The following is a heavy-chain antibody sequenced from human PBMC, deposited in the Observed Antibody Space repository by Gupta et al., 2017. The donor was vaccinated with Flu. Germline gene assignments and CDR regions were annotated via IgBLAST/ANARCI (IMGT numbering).Heavy chain of an antibody. J-gene: IGHJ6*04. D-gene: IGHD3-10*01. Sequence: EVQLMESGGGLVKQGGSMRLSCDGSGVSFSGHSMNWARQAPGKGLEWVASSSSSSTYMFYAESVKGRFTISRDNAKNSLYLQMDSVRAEDTAVYYCARDGVGFMDAWGKGTTVTVS. CDR1: GVSFSGHS. CDR2: SSSSSTYM. CDR3: ARDGVGFMDA. V-gene: IGHV3-21*01.